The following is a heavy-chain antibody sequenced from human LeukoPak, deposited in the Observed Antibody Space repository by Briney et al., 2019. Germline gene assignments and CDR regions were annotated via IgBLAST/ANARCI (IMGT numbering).Heavy chain of an antibody. Sequence: GGSLRLSCAASGFTFSSHGMNWVRQAPGKGLEWVSGISPSGGITYYTDSVKGRFTISRDNSKNTVSLQMNSLRGEDTAVYYCAKWAGGDSWWCHGCYFDYWGQGTLVTVSS. CDR1: GFTFSSHG. CDR3: AKWAGGDSWWCHGCYFDY. V-gene: IGHV3-23*01. J-gene: IGHJ4*02. CDR2: ISPSGGIT. D-gene: IGHD2-21*01.